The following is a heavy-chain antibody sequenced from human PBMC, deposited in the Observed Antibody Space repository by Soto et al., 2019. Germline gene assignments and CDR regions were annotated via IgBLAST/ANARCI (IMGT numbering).Heavy chain of an antibody. J-gene: IGHJ5*02. Sequence: GGSLRLSCAASGFTISSYSMNWVRQAPGKGLEWVSSISSSSSYIYYADSVKGRFTISRENAKNSLYLQMNSLRAEDTAVYYGARDGPAPSSPTPLGWFAPWGRGTLVKVSS. CDR3: ARDGPAPSSPTPLGWFAP. V-gene: IGHV3-21*01. CDR1: GFTISSYS. D-gene: IGHD3-10*01. CDR2: ISSSSSYI.